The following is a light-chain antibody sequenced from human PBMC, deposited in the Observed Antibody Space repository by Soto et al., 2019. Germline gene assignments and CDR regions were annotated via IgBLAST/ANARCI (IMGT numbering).Light chain of an antibody. CDR3: SSYTSSSTYV. CDR1: SSDVGVYNY. Sequence: QSALTQPASVSGSPGQSITISCTGTSSDVGVYNYVSWYQQHPGKAPKLMIYEVRNRPSGFSNRFSGSKSGNTASLTISGLQAEDEADYYCSSYTSSSTYVFGTGTKVTVL. CDR2: EVR. J-gene: IGLJ1*01. V-gene: IGLV2-14*01.